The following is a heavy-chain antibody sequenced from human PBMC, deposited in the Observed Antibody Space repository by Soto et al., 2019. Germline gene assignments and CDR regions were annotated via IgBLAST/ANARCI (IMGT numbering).Heavy chain of an antibody. CDR3: ARGTDYYGSGSLGRESDDY. CDR1: GYTFTSYD. Sequence: QVQLVQSGAEVKKPGASVKVSCKASGYTFTSYDINWVRQATGQGLEWMGWMNPNSGNTGYAQKFQGRVTMTRNTSISTAYMELSSLRSEDTAVYYCARGTDYYGSGSLGRESDDYWGQGTLVTVSS. CDR2: MNPNSGNT. J-gene: IGHJ4*02. D-gene: IGHD3-10*01. V-gene: IGHV1-8*01.